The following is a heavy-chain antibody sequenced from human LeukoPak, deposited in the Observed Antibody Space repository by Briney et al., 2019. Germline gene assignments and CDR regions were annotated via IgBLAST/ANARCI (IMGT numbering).Heavy chain of an antibody. J-gene: IGHJ4*02. CDR2: TYYTGST. CDR1: GGSISSGGYY. V-gene: IGHV4-31*03. D-gene: IGHD3-10*01. CDR3: ARRRGSGSFDY. Sequence: SETLSLTCSVSGGSISSGGYYWSWIRQHPGKGLEWIGYTYYTGSTYYNPSLESRVTISVDTSKNQFSLKLSSVTAADTAVYYCARRRGSGSFDYWGQGTLVTVSA.